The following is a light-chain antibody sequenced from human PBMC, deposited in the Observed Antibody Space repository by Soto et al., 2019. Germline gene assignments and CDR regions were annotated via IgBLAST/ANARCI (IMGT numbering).Light chain of an antibody. J-gene: IGKJ2*01. CDR3: QQSYSFPYT. V-gene: IGKV1-39*01. Sequence: DLQMTQSPSSMSASVGDRVTITCRASQTIGTSLNWYQQKPGKAPNLLIYAASSLESGVPSRFSGSGSGTDFTLTISGLQPDDFATYSCQQSYSFPYTFGQGTKLEIK. CDR1: QTIGTS. CDR2: AAS.